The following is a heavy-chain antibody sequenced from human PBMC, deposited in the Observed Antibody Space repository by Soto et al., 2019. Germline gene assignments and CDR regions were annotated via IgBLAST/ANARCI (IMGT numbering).Heavy chain of an antibody. CDR2: IYYSGST. Sequence: SETLCLTCTVAGGYISSYYWSWIRQPPGKGLEWIGYIYYSGSTNYNPSLKSRVTMSVDTSKNQFSLKLNSVTAADTAVYYCERGQTRPYSSSWATFDYWGQGTLVTVSS. V-gene: IGHV4-59*01. D-gene: IGHD6-13*01. CDR1: GGYISSYY. J-gene: IGHJ4*02. CDR3: ERGQTRPYSSSWATFDY.